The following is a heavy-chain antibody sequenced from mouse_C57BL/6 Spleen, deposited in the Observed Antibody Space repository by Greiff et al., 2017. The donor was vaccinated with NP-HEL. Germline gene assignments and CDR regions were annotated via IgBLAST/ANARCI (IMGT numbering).Heavy chain of an antibody. D-gene: IGHD2-4*01. CDR1: GFNIKDDY. Sequence: DVQLQESGAELVRPGASVKLSCTASGFNIKDDYMHWVKQRPEQGLEWIGWIDPENGDTEYASKFQGKATITADTSSNTAYLQLSSLTSEDTAVYYCTRYYDYDVDYWGQGTTLTVSS. CDR3: TRYYDYDVDY. CDR2: IDPENGDT. J-gene: IGHJ2*01. V-gene: IGHV14-4*01.